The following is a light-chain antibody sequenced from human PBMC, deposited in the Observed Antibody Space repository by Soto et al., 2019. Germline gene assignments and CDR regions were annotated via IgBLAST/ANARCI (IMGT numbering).Light chain of an antibody. J-gene: IGKJ1*01. CDR2: AAS. Sequence: IQMTQSPSLLPASVGDRVTITCRASQTIIRYLHWCQQNSGTGTTVLIYAASSLQSGSPARCSSRCSGTDISLTITRLHPEEFASYCSNTGGSSPQRTRGQGT. CDR3: NTGGSSPQRT. CDR1: QTIIRY. V-gene: IGKV1-39*01.